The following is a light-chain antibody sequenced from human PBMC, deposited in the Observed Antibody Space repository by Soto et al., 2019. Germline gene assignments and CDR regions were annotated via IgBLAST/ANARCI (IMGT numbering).Light chain of an antibody. CDR1: QSVSSSY. V-gene: IGKV3-20*01. Sequence: EIVLTQSPGTLSLSPGERATLSCRASQSVSSSYLAWDQQKPGQAPRLLIYDASSRATGIPDRFSGSGSGTDFTLTISRLEPEDFAVYYCQQYNYSPTTFGQGTKVEIK. CDR3: QQYNYSPTT. CDR2: DAS. J-gene: IGKJ1*01.